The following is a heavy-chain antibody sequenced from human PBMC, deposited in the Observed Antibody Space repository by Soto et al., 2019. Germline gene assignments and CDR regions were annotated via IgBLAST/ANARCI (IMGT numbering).Heavy chain of an antibody. V-gene: IGHV1-69*12. CDR2: IIAIFGTA. D-gene: IGHD2-15*01. J-gene: IGHJ5*02. CDR1: GGTFSSYA. Sequence: QVQLVQSGAEVKKPGSSVKVSCKASGGTFSSYAISWVRQAPGQGLEWMGGIIAIFGTANYAQKFQGRVRITADESTSTAYMELSSLRSEDTAVYYCAREGVYCSGGSCSEHWFDPWGQGTLVTVS. CDR3: AREGVYCSGGSCSEHWFDP.